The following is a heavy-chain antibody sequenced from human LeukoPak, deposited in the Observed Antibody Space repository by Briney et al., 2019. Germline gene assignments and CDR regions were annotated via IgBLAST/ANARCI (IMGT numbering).Heavy chain of an antibody. V-gene: IGHV1-8*01. J-gene: IGHJ4*02. Sequence: ASVKVSCKASGYTFTSYDINWVRQATGQGLEWMGWMNPNSGNTGYAQKFQGRVTMTRNTSISTAYMELCSLRSEDTAVYYCAREAMVRGVIIKAFDYWGQGTLVTVSS. CDR3: AREAMVRGVIIKAFDY. CDR2: MNPNSGNT. CDR1: GYTFTSYD. D-gene: IGHD3-10*01.